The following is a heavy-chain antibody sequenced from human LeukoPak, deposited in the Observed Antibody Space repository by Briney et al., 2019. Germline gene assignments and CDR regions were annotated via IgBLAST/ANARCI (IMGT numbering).Heavy chain of an antibody. CDR3: ARRPTGDPKFDY. D-gene: IGHD7-27*01. CDR1: DGSISSYY. V-gene: IGHV4-59*08. Sequence: SETLSLTCTVSDGSISSYYWSWIRQPPGKGLDWIGYIYFSGSTNYNPSLRSRVTISVDTSKNRFPLKLSTVTAADTAVYYCARRPTGDPKFDYWGQGTLVTVSS. J-gene: IGHJ4*02. CDR2: IYFSGST.